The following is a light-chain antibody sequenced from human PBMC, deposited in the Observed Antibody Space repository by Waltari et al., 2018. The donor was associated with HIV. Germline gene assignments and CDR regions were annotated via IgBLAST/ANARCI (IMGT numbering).Light chain of an antibody. J-gene: IGLJ2*01. CDR3: QSCDTSSRV. Sequence: NFILTQPHSVSESPGKTVPISCTRSSGSIASRHVQWYQQRPGSVPSTVIYGDNQRPSGVPDRFSGSINIPSNSASLTISGLKTEDEADYYCQSCDTSSRVFGGGTKLIVL. V-gene: IGLV6-57*03. CDR1: SGSIASRH. CDR2: GDN.